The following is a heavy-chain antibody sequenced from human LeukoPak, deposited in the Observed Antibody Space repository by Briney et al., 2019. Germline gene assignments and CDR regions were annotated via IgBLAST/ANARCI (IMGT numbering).Heavy chain of an antibody. D-gene: IGHD4-17*01. CDR1: GGSISSYY. J-gene: IGHJ4*02. V-gene: IGHV4-59*01. CDR3: ARGDGDYNY. Sequence: SETLSLTCTVSGGSISSYYWSWVRQPPGKGLEWIGYIYYSGSTNYNPSLKSRVTILVDTSKNQFSLKLSSVTAADTAVYYCARGDGDYNYWGQGTLVTVSS. CDR2: IYYSGST.